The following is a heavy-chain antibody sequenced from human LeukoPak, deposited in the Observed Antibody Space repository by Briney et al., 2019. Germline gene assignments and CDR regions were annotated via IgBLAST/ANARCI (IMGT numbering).Heavy chain of an antibody. CDR1: GFTFSSYA. J-gene: IGHJ4*02. D-gene: IGHD3-10*01. CDR3: ATTRVCGGVLLRPSCLYFED. CDR2: IDYSGGAT. Sequence: GGPLRLSCAASGFTFSSYAMSWVRQAPGKGLEWVSGIDYSGGATNYADSVQGRFTVSRDNSKNTLYLQMNNLRAEDTAVYYCATTRVCGGVLLRPSCLYFEDWGQGALVTVSS. V-gene: IGHV3-23*01.